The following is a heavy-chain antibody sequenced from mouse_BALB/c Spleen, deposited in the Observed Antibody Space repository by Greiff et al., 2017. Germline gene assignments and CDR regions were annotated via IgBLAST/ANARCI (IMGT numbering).Heavy chain of an antibody. CDR2: IWAGGST. CDR3: ARDPYYYGSYYYAMDY. V-gene: IGHV2-9*02. D-gene: IGHD1-1*01. J-gene: IGHJ4*01. CDR1: GFSLTSYG. Sequence: APSQSLSITCTVSGFSLTSYGVHWVRQPPGKGLEWLGVIWAGGSTNYNSALMSRLSISKDNSKSQVFLKMNSLQTDDTAMYYCARDPYYYGSYYYAMDYWGQGTSVTVSS.